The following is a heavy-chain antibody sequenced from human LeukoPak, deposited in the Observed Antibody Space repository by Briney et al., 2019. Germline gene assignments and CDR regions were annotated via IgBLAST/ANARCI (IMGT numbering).Heavy chain of an antibody. V-gene: IGHV1-8*03. D-gene: IGHD2-2*02. CDR3: ARGYCSSTSCYTYDY. Sequence: ASVKVSCKASGYTFTSYDINWVRQATGQGLEWMGWMNPNSGNTGYAQKFQGRVTITRNTSISTAYMGLSSLRSEDTAVYYCARGYCSSTSCYTYDYWGQGTLVTVSS. J-gene: IGHJ4*02. CDR1: GYTFTSYD. CDR2: MNPNSGNT.